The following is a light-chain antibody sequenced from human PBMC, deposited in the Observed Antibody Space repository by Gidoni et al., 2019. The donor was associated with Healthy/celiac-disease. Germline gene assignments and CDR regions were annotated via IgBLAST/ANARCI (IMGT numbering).Light chain of an antibody. CDR2: WAS. CDR3: QQYYSTPQT. J-gene: IGKJ1*01. CDR1: QSVLYSPNNKNY. Sequence: IVMTQSPDSLAVSLGERATINCKSSQSVLYSPNNKNYLAWYQQKPGQPPKLLIYWASTRESGVPDRFSGSGSGTDFTLTISSLQAEDVAVYYCQQYYSTPQTFGQGTKVEIK. V-gene: IGKV4-1*01.